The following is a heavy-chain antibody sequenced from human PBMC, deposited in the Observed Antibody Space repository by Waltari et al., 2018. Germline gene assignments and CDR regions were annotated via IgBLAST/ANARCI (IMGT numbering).Heavy chain of an antibody. CDR2: IRGYNADT. CDR1: GYTFSNYG. J-gene: IGHJ5*02. CDR3: ARLYDSSAYYNTYLDP. V-gene: IGHV1-18*01. D-gene: IGHD3-22*01. Sequence: QVQLVQSGAEVRKPGASVKVSCKASGYTFSNYGIAWVRQAPGQGLEWMGWIRGYNADTKYARDFEGRLTVTTNTSTNTAHMELRSLRSDDTAVYYCARLYDSSAYYNTYLDPWGQGALVTVSS.